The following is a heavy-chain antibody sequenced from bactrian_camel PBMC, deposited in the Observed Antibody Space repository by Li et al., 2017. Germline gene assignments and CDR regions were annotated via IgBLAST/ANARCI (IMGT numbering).Heavy chain of an antibody. J-gene: IGHJ4*01. D-gene: IGHD6*01. CDR1: GYSNTNYC. CDR2: IDSDGST. Sequence: VQLVESGGDSAQAGGSLRLSCAASGYSNTNYCMGWVRQGTGKEPEGVAAIDSDGSTSYADSVKGRFVISKDNAKNTLYLQMSSLKPEDTAMYYCAASPYFGTSGGSCQSYAYWGQGTQVTVS. CDR3: AASPYFGTSGGSCQSYAY. V-gene: IGHV3S42*01.